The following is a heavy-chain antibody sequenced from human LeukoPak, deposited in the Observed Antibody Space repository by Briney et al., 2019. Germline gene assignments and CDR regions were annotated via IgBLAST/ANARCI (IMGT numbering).Heavy chain of an antibody. Sequence: SETLSLTCTVSGGSINSRDYYWGWIRQPPGKGLEWIGSIFKSGTTYYNPSLKSRLTISVDTSKNQFSLKLRSVTAADTAMYYCARHPSFDSGNHYKDPWYWGQGTLVTVSS. CDR3: ARHPSFDSGNHYKDPWY. J-gene: IGHJ4*02. V-gene: IGHV4-39*01. CDR2: IFKSGTT. D-gene: IGHD3-10*01. CDR1: GGSINSRDYY.